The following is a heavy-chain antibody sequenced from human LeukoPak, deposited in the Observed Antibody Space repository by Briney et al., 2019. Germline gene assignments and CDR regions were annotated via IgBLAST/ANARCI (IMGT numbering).Heavy chain of an antibody. D-gene: IGHD6-19*01. CDR3: AKGSSGWSIDY. CDR2: IRYDGSNK. V-gene: IGHV3-30*02. Sequence: PGGSLRLSCAASGFTFTNSWMNWVRQAPGKGLKWVAFIRYDGSNKYSADSVKGRFTISRANSKNTLYLQMNSLRVEDTAVYYCAKGSSGWSIDYWGQGTLVTVSS. J-gene: IGHJ4*02. CDR1: GFTFTNSW.